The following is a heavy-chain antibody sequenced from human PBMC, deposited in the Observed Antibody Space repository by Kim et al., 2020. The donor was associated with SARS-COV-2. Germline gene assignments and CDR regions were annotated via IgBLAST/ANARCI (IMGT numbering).Heavy chain of an antibody. CDR1: GGSFSGYY. J-gene: IGHJ4*02. D-gene: IGHD4-17*01. CDR3: ARGSRNYGDYQAFDY. CDR2: INHSGST. Sequence: SETLSLTCAVYGGSFSGYYWSWIRQPPGKGLEWIGEINHSGSTNYNPSLKSRVTISVDTSKNQFSLKLSSVTAADTAVYYCARGSRNYGDYQAFDYWGQGTLVTVSS. V-gene: IGHV4-34*01.